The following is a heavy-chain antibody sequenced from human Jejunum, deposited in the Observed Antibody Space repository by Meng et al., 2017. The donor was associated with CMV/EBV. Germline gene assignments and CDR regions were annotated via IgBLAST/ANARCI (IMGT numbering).Heavy chain of an antibody. CDR2: IYYTVTS. J-gene: IGHJ4*02. Sequence: DSVSSSYWHGIRQSPGKGLEWIGYIYYTVTSNYNPSLKSRATLSVDTSKNQISLRLTSVTAADTAVYYCARGRYCSSTSCFPFEHWGQGARVTVSS. CDR3: ARGRYCSSTSCFPFEH. V-gene: IGHV4-59*02. D-gene: IGHD2-2*01. CDR1: DSVSSSY.